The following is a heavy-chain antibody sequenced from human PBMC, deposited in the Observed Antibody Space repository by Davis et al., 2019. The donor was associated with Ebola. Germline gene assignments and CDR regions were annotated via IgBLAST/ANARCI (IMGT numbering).Heavy chain of an antibody. J-gene: IGHJ4*02. V-gene: IGHV1-58*02. CDR2: IVVDSGYT. D-gene: IGHD3-10*01. CDR3: ARDSPIGAGYGSLY. CDR1: ALTSITSA. Sequence: AASVKVSCKASALTSITSAMQWVRQARGQRLEWIGWIVVDSGYTNYAQKFQDRVTITRDMSTSTAYMELSSLRDEDTAVYYCARDSPIGAGYGSLYWGQGTLVTVSS.